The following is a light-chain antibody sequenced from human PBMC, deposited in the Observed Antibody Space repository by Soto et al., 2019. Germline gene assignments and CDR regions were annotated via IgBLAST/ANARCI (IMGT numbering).Light chain of an antibody. CDR3: QQYGSSPGA. CDR2: DAS. Sequence: EIVLTQSPAPLSLSPGERATLSCGASQSVRSSYLAWYQQKPGLAPRLLIYDASSRATGIPDRFSGSGSGTDFTLTISRLEPEDFAMYYCQQYGSSPGAFGQGTKVEIK. V-gene: IGKV3D-20*01. CDR1: QSVRSSY. J-gene: IGKJ1*01.